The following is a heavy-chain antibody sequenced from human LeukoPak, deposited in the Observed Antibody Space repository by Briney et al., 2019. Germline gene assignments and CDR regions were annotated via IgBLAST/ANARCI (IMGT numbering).Heavy chain of an antibody. V-gene: IGHV3-7*01. D-gene: IGHD5-12*01. Sequence: PGGSLRLSCAASGFTFSSYWMSWVRQAPGKVLEWVANIKQDGSEKYYVDSVKGRFTISRDNAKNSLYLQMNSLRAEDTAVYYCARVGGGYDFGYWGQGTLVTVSS. CDR1: GFTFSSYW. CDR3: ARVGGGYDFGY. CDR2: IKQDGSEK. J-gene: IGHJ4*02.